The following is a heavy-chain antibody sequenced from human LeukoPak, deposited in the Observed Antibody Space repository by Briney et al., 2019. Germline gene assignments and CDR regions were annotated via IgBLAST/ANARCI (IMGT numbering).Heavy chain of an antibody. CDR1: GFSVGSNY. D-gene: IGHD3-22*01. CDR3: ARNGDYYEKSGYYYLFDF. J-gene: IGHJ4*02. Sequence: GGSLRLSCAASGFSVGSNYMTWVRQAPGKGLEWVSVIYSGDNSYYADSVKGRFTISRDTSKNTLYLQMNSLRAEDTAVYYCARNGDYYEKSGYYYLFDFWGQGTLVTVSS. V-gene: IGHV3-53*01. CDR2: IYSGDNS.